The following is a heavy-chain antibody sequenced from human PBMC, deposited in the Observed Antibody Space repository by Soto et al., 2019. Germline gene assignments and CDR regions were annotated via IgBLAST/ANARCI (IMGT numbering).Heavy chain of an antibody. D-gene: IGHD5-18*01. J-gene: IGHJ6*02. CDR1: GGSFTYT. Sequence: SVKVSCKASGGSFTYTLSWVRQAPGQGLEWMGGIIPIFGTTNYAQKFQGRVTITADESTKTAYMELSTLRSEDTAVYYCARLHSHGTYGMDAWGQGKTVTVSS. CDR3: ARLHSHGTYGMDA. CDR2: IIPIFGTT. V-gene: IGHV1-69*13.